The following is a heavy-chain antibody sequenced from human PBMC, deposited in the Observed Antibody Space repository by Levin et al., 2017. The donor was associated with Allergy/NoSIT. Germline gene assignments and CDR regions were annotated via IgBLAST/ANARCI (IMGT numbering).Heavy chain of an antibody. D-gene: IGHD6-19*01. Sequence: PGESLKISCAASGFTFSSYAMSWVRQAPGKGLEWVSAISGSGGSTYYADSVKGRFTISRDNSKNTLYLQMNSLRAEDTAVYYCAKDSGSKAVAGPIDYWGQGTLVTVSS. CDR1: GFTFSSYA. J-gene: IGHJ4*02. CDR3: AKDSGSKAVAGPIDY. V-gene: IGHV3-23*01. CDR2: ISGSGGST.